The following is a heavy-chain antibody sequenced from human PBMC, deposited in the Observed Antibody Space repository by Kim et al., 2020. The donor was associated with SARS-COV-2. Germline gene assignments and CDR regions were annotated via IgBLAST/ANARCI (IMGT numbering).Heavy chain of an antibody. V-gene: IGHV4-34*01. CDR2: ISHSGST. J-gene: IGHJ5*02. Sequence: SETLSLTCAVYGGSFSGYYWSWIRQPPGKGLEWIGEISHSGSTNYNPSLKSRVTISVDTSKNQFSLKLSSVTAADTAVYYCARVPPVTGTTRGYNWFDPWGQGTLVTVSS. D-gene: IGHD1-7*01. CDR1: GGSFSGYY. CDR3: ARVPPVTGTTRGYNWFDP.